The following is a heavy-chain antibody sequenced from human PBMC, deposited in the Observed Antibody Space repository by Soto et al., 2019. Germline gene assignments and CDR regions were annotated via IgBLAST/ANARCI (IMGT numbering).Heavy chain of an antibody. CDR2: INAANGNT. D-gene: IGHD2-15*01. CDR3: ARDQGLCSGGSCWGYFDY. Sequence: QVQLVQSGAEVKKPGASVKVSCKASGYTFTNNAIHWVRQAPGQRLEWMGWINAANGNTKYSQKFQGRVTITRDTSAITAYMELRSLRSEDTAVYYCARDQGLCSGGSCWGYFDYWGQGTLVTVSS. J-gene: IGHJ4*02. CDR1: GYTFTNNA. V-gene: IGHV1-3*01.